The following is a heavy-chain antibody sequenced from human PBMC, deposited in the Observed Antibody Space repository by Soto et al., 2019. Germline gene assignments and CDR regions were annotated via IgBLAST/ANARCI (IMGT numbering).Heavy chain of an antibody. D-gene: IGHD3-10*01. J-gene: IGHJ3*02. CDR3: ATRSGGGGAFDI. Sequence: GDLRVSGADSSLPFSNYGMTWVRQAPGRGLEWVSDIGSSGRTTSYADSLKGRFTISRDNAKNSLYLQMNSLRAEDTVVYYCATRSGGGGAFDIWGQGTMVTVSS. V-gene: IGHV3-48*03. CDR2: IGSSGRTT. CDR1: SLPFSNYG.